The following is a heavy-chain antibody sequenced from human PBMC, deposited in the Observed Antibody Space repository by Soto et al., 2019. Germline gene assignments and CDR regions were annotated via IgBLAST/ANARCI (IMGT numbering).Heavy chain of an antibody. CDR1: GDSVSNNRAA. J-gene: IGHJ6*02. CDR2: TYYRSKWYN. D-gene: IGHD3-10*02. V-gene: IGHV6-1*01. CDR3: SRQVFGGMDV. Sequence: SQTLSLTCAISGDSVSNNRAAWNWIRQSPSRGLEWLGRTYYRSKWYNGYAVSVKSRITINPDTSKNQFSLHPNSVTPEDTAVYYCSRQVFGGMDVWGQGTTVTVSS.